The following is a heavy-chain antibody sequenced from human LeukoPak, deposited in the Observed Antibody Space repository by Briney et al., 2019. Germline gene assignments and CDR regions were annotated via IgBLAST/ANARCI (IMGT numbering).Heavy chain of an antibody. J-gene: IGHJ4*02. D-gene: IGHD5-18*01. Sequence: ALVKVSCKASGGTFSSYAISWVRQAPGQGLEWMGGIIPIFGTANYAQKFQGRVTITTDESTSTAYMELSSLRSEDTAVYYCASRYSYGIDYWGQGTLVTVSS. CDR1: GGTFSSYA. CDR2: IIPIFGTA. V-gene: IGHV1-69*05. CDR3: ASRYSYGIDY.